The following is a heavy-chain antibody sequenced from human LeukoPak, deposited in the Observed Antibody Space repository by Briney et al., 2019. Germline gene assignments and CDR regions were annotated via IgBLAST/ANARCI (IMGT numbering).Heavy chain of an antibody. CDR3: AREDYTLPSNYYYYMDV. CDR1: GGTFSSYA. CDR2: IIPIFGTA. J-gene: IGHJ6*03. V-gene: IGHV1-69*05. Sequence: SVKVSCKASGGTFSSYAISWVRQAPGQGLELMGGIIPIFGTANYAQKFQGRVTITTDESTSTAYMELSSLRSEDTAVYYCAREDYTLPSNYYYYMDVWGKGTTVTVSS. D-gene: IGHD3-3*01.